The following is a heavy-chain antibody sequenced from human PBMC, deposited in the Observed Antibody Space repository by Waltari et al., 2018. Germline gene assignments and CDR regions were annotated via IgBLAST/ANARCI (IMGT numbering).Heavy chain of an antibody. J-gene: IGHJ5*02. CDR1: GYTFTDYY. V-gene: IGHV1-69-2*01. CDR3: ATDASSSWFDWFDP. Sequence: EVQLVQSGAEVKKPGATVKISCKAAGYTFTDYYMQWVQQAPGKGLEWMGRVDPEDGETIYAEKFQGRVTITADTSTDTAYMELSSLRSEDTAVYYCATDASSSWFDWFDPWGQGTLVTVSS. D-gene: IGHD6-13*01. CDR2: VDPEDGET.